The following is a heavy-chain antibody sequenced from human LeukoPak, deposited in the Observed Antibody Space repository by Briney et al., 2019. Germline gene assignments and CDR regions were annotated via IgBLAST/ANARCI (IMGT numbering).Heavy chain of an antibody. V-gene: IGHV1-2*04. CDR1: GYTFTGYY. CDR3: ARSTSSSWYDY. CDR2: INPNSGGT. D-gene: IGHD6-13*01. Sequence: ASVRVSCKASGYTFTGYYMHWVRQAPGQGLEWMGWINPNSGGTNYAQKFQGWVTMTRDTSISTAYMELSRLRSDDTAVYYCARSTSSSWYDYWGQGTLVTVSS. J-gene: IGHJ4*02.